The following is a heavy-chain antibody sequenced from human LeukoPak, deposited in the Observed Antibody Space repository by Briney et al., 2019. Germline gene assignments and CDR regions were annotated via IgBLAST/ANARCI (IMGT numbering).Heavy chain of an antibody. CDR3: ARAGGIRGYCSGGSCYFYFDY. Sequence: SETLSLTCTVSGGSISSGGYYWRWIRQHPGKGLEWIGYIYYSGSTYYNPSLKSRVTISVDTSKNQFSLKLSSVTAADTAVYYCARAGGIRGYCSGGSCYFYFDYWGQGTLVTVSS. CDR2: IYYSGST. D-gene: IGHD2-15*01. V-gene: IGHV4-31*03. CDR1: GGSISSGGYY. J-gene: IGHJ4*02.